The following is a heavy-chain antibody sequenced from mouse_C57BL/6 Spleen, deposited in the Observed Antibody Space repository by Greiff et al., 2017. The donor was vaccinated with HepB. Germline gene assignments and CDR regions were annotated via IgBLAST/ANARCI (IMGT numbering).Heavy chain of an antibody. CDR3: ARSRYFDV. J-gene: IGHJ1*03. CDR1: GYTFTSYW. Sequence: VKLLESGAELAKPGASVKLSCKASGYTFTSYWMHWVKQRPGQGLEWIGYINPSSGYTKYNQKFKDKATLTADKSSRTAYMQLSSLTYEDSAVYYGARSRYFDVWGTGTTVTVSS. V-gene: IGHV1-7*01. CDR2: INPSSGYT.